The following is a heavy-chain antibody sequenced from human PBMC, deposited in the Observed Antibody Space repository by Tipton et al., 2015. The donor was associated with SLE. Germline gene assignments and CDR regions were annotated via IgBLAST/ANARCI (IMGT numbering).Heavy chain of an antibody. Sequence: LRLSCSVYGGSFSGYYWSWIRQPPGKGLEWIGEINHSGNTDYNPSLKSRVTISVDTSKNQFSLKLTSVTAADTAVYYCASFWSGYYPDYWGQGTLVTVSS. CDR3: ASFWSGYYPDY. CDR2: INHSGNT. CDR1: GGSFSGYY. D-gene: IGHD3-3*01. J-gene: IGHJ4*02. V-gene: IGHV4-34*01.